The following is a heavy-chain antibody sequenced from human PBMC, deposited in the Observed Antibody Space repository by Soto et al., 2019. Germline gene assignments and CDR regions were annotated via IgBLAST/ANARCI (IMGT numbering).Heavy chain of an antibody. V-gene: IGHV3-23*01. J-gene: IGHJ4*02. CDR1: GFTFSSYA. CDR3: AKASYYYDSSGPRAPFDY. CDR2: ISGSGGST. Sequence: PGGSLRLSCAASGFTFSSYAMSWVRQAPGKGLEWVSAISGSGGSTYYADSVRGRFTISRDNSKNTLYLQMNSLRAEDTAVYYCAKASYYYDSSGPRAPFDYWGQGTLVTAPQ. D-gene: IGHD3-22*01.